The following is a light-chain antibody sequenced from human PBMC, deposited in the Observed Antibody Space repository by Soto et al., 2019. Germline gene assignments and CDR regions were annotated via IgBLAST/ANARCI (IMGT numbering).Light chain of an antibody. V-gene: IGLV2-14*01. CDR2: EVS. J-gene: IGLJ1*01. CDR1: STDVGGYNY. Sequence: QSVLAQPSSVSGSPGQSITISCTGTSTDVGGYNYVSWYQHHPGKGPKLIIYEVSNRPSGVSDRFSGSKSGNKASLIISTLEAEDESDYYGGSYTSTDTPVVFGTGTNVTVL. CDR3: GSYTSTDTPVV.